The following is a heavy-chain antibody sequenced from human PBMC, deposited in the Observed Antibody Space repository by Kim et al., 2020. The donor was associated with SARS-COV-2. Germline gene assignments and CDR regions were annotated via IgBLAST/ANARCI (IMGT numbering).Heavy chain of an antibody. CDR1: GGSISISNYY. CDR3: TRHPQRRVRSPFDY. D-gene: IGHD3-3*01. Sequence: SETLSLTCIVSGGSISISNYYWDWIRQPPGKGLEWIGSMYYSGSTYYNPSLESRVTISVDTSKNQFSLKLSSVTAADTAVYYCTRHPQRRVRSPFDYWGQGTLVTVSS. V-gene: IGHV4-39*01. CDR2: MYYSGST. J-gene: IGHJ4*02.